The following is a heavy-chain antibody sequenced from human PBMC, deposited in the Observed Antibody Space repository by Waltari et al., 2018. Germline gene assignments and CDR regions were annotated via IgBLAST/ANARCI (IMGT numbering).Heavy chain of an antibody. D-gene: IGHD3-9*01. CDR2: IYTSGST. V-gene: IGHV4-61*02. Sequence: QVQLQESGPGLVKPSQTLSLTCTVSGGSISSGSYYWSWIRQPAGKGLEWIGRIYTSGSTNYNPYRKSRVTISVDTSKNQFSLKLSSVTAADTAVYYCARGWYFDNNNWFDPWGQGTLVTVSS. CDR1: GGSISSGSYY. J-gene: IGHJ5*02. CDR3: ARGWYFDNNNWFDP.